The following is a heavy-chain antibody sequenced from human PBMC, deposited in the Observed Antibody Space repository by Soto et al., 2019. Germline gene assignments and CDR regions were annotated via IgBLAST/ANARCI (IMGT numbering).Heavy chain of an antibody. Sequence: PGGSLRLSCAASGFTFSSYAMHWVRQAPGKGLEWVALISYDGNNKYYADSVKGRFIISRDSSKNTVFLHMDSLTAEDTAVYYCAKDRNYPRDQFHNWGQGTLVTVSS. J-gene: IGHJ4*02. CDR3: AKDRNYPRDQFHN. V-gene: IGHV3-30-3*01. CDR2: ISYDGNNK. D-gene: IGHD1-7*01. CDR1: GFTFSSYA.